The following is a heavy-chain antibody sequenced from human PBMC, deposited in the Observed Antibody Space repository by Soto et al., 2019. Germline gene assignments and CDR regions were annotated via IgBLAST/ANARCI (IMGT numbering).Heavy chain of an antibody. V-gene: IGHV3-23*01. Sequence: EVQLLESGGGLVQPGGSLRLSCAAPGFTFTSYGLSWVRQAPGKGLEWVSVISDSGGKTYYADSVRGRFTVSRDNPRNTLYLQMNSLRAEDTAVYYCAKEKAPNGGNSLGYFDSWGQGTLVTVSS. CDR1: GFTFTSYG. D-gene: IGHD2-21*02. J-gene: IGHJ4*02. CDR3: AKEKAPNGGNSLGYFDS. CDR2: ISDSGGKT.